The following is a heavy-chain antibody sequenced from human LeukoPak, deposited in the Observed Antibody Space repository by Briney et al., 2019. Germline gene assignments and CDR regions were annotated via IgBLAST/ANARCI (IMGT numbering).Heavy chain of an antibody. Sequence: SETLSLTCTVSGGSISSSSYYWGWIRQPPGKGLEWIGSIYYSGSTYYNPSLKSPVTISVDTSKNQFSLRLSSVTAADTAVYYCARALPITMVRDDAFDIWGQGTMVTVSS. CDR1: GGSISSSSYY. CDR3: ARALPITMVRDDAFDI. CDR2: IYYSGST. V-gene: IGHV4-39*07. J-gene: IGHJ3*02. D-gene: IGHD3-10*01.